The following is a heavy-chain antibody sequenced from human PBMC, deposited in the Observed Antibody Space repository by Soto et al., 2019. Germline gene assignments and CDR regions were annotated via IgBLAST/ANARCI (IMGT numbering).Heavy chain of an antibody. CDR2: MNPNSGNT. J-gene: IGHJ6*02. CDR3: AKSIRRLRGGHYYYGMDV. CDR1: GYTFTSYD. D-gene: IGHD4-17*01. V-gene: IGHV1-8*01. Sequence: QVQLVQSGAEVKKPGASVKVSCKASGYTFTSYDINWVRQATGQGLEWMGWMNPNSGNTGYAQKFQGRVTMTRNTSISTAYIELSSLRSEDTAVYYCAKSIRRLRGGHYYYGMDVWGQGTTVTVSS.